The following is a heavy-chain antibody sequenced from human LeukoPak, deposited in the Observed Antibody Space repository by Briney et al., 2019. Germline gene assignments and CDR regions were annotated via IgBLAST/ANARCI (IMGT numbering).Heavy chain of an antibody. D-gene: IGHD3-9*01. Sequence: WGSLRLSCAASGFTFNTYWRHWVRQAPGKGLVWVSRINSDGSATNYAYSVKGRFTIARDNAKNTLYLQMNSLRAEEPAVYFCTRGASTLPGYYYFNSWGQGTLAIVSS. CDR2: INSDGSAT. J-gene: IGHJ4*02. CDR1: GFTFNTYW. V-gene: IGHV3-74*01. CDR3: TRGASTLPGYYYFNS.